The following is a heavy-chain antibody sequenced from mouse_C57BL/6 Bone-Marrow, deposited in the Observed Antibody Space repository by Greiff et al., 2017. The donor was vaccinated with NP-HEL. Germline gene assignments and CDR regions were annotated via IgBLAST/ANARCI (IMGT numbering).Heavy chain of an antibody. V-gene: IGHV1-42*01. CDR2: INPSTGGT. CDR3: ARGALGFAY. J-gene: IGHJ3*01. Sequence: VQLKQSGPELVKPGASVKISCKASGYSFTGYYMNWVKQSPEKSLEWIGEINPSTGGTTYNQKFKAKATLTVDKSSSTAYMQLKSLTSEDSAVYYCARGALGFAYWGQGTLVTVSA. CDR1: GYSFTGYY.